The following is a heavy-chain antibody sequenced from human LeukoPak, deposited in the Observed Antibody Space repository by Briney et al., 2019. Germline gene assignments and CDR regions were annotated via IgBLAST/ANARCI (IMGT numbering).Heavy chain of an antibody. CDR2: INHSGST. D-gene: IGHD2-2*01. V-gene: IGHV4-34*01. Sequence: SETLSLTCAVYGGSFSGYYWSWIRQPPGTGLEWIGEINHSGSTNYNPSLKSRVTISVDTSKNQFSLKLSSVTAADTAVYYCARVVPTREPFDYWGQGTLVTVSS. J-gene: IGHJ4*02. CDR1: GGSFSGYY. CDR3: ARVVPTREPFDY.